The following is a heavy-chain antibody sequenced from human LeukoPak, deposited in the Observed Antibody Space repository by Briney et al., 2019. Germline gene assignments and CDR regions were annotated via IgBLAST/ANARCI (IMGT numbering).Heavy chain of an antibody. J-gene: IGHJ4*02. V-gene: IGHV3-30*04. Sequence: GGSLRLSCAASGFTFSSYAMHWVRQAPGKGLEWVAVISYDGSNKYYADSVKGRFTISRDNSKNTLYLQMNSLRAEDTAVYYCAKASLGTGYSYFDYWGQGTLVTVSS. CDR2: ISYDGSNK. CDR3: AKASLGTGYSYFDY. CDR1: GFTFSSYA. D-gene: IGHD3/OR15-3a*01.